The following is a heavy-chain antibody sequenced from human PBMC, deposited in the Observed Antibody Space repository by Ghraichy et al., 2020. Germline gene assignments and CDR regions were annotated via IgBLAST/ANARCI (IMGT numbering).Heavy chain of an antibody. CDR1: GFTVSSKY. V-gene: IGHV3-53*01. J-gene: IGHJ4*02. Sequence: GSLNISCAASGFTVSSKYMGWVRQAPGKGLEWVSVVYTNGNTYYADAVKGRFIISRDNSKSTLYLQMNSLTAEDTAMYYCTRGTESATAPDYWGQGTLVTVSS. CDR3: TRGTESATAPDY. CDR2: VYTNGNT. D-gene: IGHD1-14*01.